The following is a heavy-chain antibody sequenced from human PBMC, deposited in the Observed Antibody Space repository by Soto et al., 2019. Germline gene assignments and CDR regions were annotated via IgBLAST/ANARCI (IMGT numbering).Heavy chain of an antibody. D-gene: IGHD3-10*01. CDR3: ANTNYYGSWFFDS. Sequence: QITLKESGPTLVKPPQTLTLTCTFYGFSLSTTGVGVGWLRQPPGEALEWLALIYWDADKRYSPSLKSRLTITTDTSKNQVVLTLTNMYPVDTATYFWANTNYYGSWFFDSWGQGTLVTVSS. CDR2: IYWDADK. J-gene: IGHJ4*02. V-gene: IGHV2-5*02. CDR1: GFSLSTTGVG.